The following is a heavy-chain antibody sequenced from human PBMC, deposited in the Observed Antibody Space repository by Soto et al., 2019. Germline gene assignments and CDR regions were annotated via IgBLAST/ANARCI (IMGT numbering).Heavy chain of an antibody. D-gene: IGHD4-17*01. J-gene: IGHJ4*02. Sequence: SETLSLTCTVSGGSISSYYWSWIRQPPGKGLEWIGYIYFSGSTNYNPSLKSRVTLSVDTSKNQFSLKLSSVTAADTAVYYCARDGVNYGDPCYRPFDYWGQGTLVTVSS. CDR1: GGSISSYY. CDR3: ARDGVNYGDPCYRPFDY. CDR2: IYFSGST. V-gene: IGHV4-59*01.